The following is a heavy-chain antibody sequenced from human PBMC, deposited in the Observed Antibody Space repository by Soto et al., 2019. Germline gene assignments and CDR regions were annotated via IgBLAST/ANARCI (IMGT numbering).Heavy chain of an antibody. Sequence: GASVKVSCKASGYTFTGYYMHWVRQAPGQGLEWMGWINPNSGGTNYAQKFQGRVTMTRDTSTSTAYMELSSLRSDDTAVYYCARRLWGSYRYSYYMDVWGKGTTVTVSS. CDR3: ARRLWGSYRYSYYMDV. CDR1: GYTFTGYY. CDR2: INPNSGGT. D-gene: IGHD3-16*02. J-gene: IGHJ6*03. V-gene: IGHV1-2*02.